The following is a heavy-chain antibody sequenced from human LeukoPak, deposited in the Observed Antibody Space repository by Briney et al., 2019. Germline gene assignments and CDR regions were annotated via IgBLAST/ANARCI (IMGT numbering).Heavy chain of an antibody. J-gene: IGHJ3*02. D-gene: IGHD3-22*01. CDR3: ARDGRHYYDSSGFDRSDAFDI. CDR2: ISSSSSYT. Sequence: GGSLRLSCAASGFTFSDYYMSWIRQAPGKGLEWVSYISSSSSYTNYADSVRGRFTISRDNAKNSLYLQMNSLGAEDTAVYYCARDGRHYYDSSGFDRSDAFDIWGQGTMVTVSS. CDR1: GFTFSDYY. V-gene: IGHV3-11*05.